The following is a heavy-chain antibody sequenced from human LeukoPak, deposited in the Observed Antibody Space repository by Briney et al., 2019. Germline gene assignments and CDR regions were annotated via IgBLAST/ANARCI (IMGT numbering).Heavy chain of an antibody. CDR1: GYTFTGYY. CDR3: ARVTQKYSSVRGATKRASDI. D-gene: IGHD6-19*01. J-gene: IGHJ3*02. CDR2: INPNSGGT. Sequence: ASVKVSCKASGYTFTGYYMHWVRQAPGQGLEWMGWINPNSGGTNYAQKFQGRVTMTRDTSISTAYMELSRLRSDDTAVYYCARVTQKYSSVRGATKRASDIWGQGTMVTVSS. V-gene: IGHV1-2*02.